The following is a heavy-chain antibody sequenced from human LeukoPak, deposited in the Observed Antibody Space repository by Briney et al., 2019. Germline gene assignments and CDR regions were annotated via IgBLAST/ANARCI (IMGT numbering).Heavy chain of an antibody. CDR1: GFTFSSYA. CDR3: ARESSSWYYFDY. Sequence: GGSLRLSCAASGFTFSSYAMSWVRQAPGKGLEWVSVISGSGNSSFYADSVKGRFTISRDNSKNTLYLQMNSLRVEDTAVYYCARESSSWYYFDYWGQGTLVTVSS. V-gene: IGHV3-23*01. D-gene: IGHD6-13*01. J-gene: IGHJ4*02. CDR2: ISGSGNSS.